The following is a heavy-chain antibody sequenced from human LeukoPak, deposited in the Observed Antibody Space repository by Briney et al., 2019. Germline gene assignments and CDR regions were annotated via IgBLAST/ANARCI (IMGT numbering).Heavy chain of an antibody. CDR2: INPHSGGT. J-gene: IGHJ4*02. V-gene: IGHV1-2*02. CDR3: ARGGLSLIIVVHD. Sequence: ASVKVSCKASGYTFTDYYIHWVRQAPGLGLEWMGWINPHSGGTNYAQNFQGRVTMTRDTSISTGYMELSRLRSDDTAVYYCARGGLSLIIVVHDWGQGTLVTASS. CDR1: GYTFTDYY. D-gene: IGHD3-22*01.